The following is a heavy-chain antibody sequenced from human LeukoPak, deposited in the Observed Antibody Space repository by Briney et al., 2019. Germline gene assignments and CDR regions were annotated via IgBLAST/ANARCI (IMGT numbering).Heavy chain of an antibody. CDR3: ARDYYDTSGYPLRYFDY. CDR1: GGSISSYC. V-gene: IGHV4-59*01. D-gene: IGHD3-22*01. Sequence: KTSETLSLTCTVPGGSISSYCWNWIRRPPGKGLEWIGYIYYSGSTNYNPSLKSRVTISVDTSKNQFSLKLSSVTAADTAVYYCARDYYDTSGYPLRYFDYWGQGTLVTVSS. CDR2: IYYSGST. J-gene: IGHJ4*02.